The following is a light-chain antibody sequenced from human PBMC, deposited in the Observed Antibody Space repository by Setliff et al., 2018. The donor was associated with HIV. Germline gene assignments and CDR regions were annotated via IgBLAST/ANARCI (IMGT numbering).Light chain of an antibody. CDR3: AAWDDSLNGSWV. CDR2: SNN. Sequence: QSVLTQPSSASGTPGQRVTISCSGSTSNIGSNTVNWYQQVPGTAPKLLIYSNNQRPSGVPDRFSGSKSGTSASLAISGLQSEDEADYYCAAWDDSLNGSWVFGGGTQLTVL. V-gene: IGLV1-44*01. J-gene: IGLJ3*02. CDR1: TSNIGSNT.